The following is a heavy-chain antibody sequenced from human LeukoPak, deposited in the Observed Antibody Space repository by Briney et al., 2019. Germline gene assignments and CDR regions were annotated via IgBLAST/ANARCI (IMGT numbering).Heavy chain of an antibody. CDR1: GYTFNAYY. J-gene: IGHJ6*03. CDR2: INPNSGGS. CDR3: ARGPEGYYYYYYMDV. V-gene: IGHV1-2*02. Sequence: WASVKVSCKTSGYTFNAYYMHWVRQAPGQGLEWMGWINPNSGGSNYAQKFQGRVTMTSDTSINTAYMELSSLRSEDTAVYYCARGPEGYYYYYYMDVWGKGTTVTVSS.